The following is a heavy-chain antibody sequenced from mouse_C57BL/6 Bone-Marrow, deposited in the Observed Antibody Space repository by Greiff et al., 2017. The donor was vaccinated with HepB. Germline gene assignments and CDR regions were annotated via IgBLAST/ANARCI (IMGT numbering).Heavy chain of an antibody. CDR3: ARSRGKITTVVSYFDY. Sequence: QVQLKVSGPGILQSSQTLSLTCSFSGFSLSTSGMGVSWIRQPSGKGLEWLAHIYWDDDKRYNPSLKSRLTISKDTSRNQVFLKITSVDTADTATYYCARSRGKITTVVSYFDYWGQGTTLTVSS. J-gene: IGHJ2*01. V-gene: IGHV8-12*01. CDR2: IYWDDDK. CDR1: GFSLSTSGMG. D-gene: IGHD1-1*01.